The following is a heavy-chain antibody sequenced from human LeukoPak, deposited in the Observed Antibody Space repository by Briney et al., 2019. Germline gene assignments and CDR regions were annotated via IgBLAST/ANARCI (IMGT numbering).Heavy chain of an antibody. CDR3: ARAPTTAMVIGNYYYYGMDV. V-gene: IGHV1-69*04. J-gene: IGHJ6*02. D-gene: IGHD5-18*01. CDR2: IIPILGIA. CDR1: GGTFSSYA. Sequence: GASVKVSCKASGGTFSSYAISWVRQAPGQGLEWMGRIIPILGIANYAQKFQGRVTITADKSTSTAYMELSSLRSEDTAVYYCARAPTTAMVIGNYYYYGMDVWAKGPRSPSP.